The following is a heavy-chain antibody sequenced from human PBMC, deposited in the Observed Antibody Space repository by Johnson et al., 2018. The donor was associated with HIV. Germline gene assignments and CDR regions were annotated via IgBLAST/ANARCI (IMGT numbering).Heavy chain of an antibody. CDR2: IRSDGSNE. Sequence: QVQLVESGGGVVQPGRSLRLSCAASGFTFSSYGMHWVRQAPGKGLEWVAFIRSDGSNEYYADSVKGRFTISRDNSKNTLYLQMNSLTTEDTAVYYCTTAIVIDAFDIWGQGTMVTVSS. V-gene: IGHV3-33*08. D-gene: IGHD3-16*02. J-gene: IGHJ3*02. CDR3: TTAIVIDAFDI. CDR1: GFTFSSYG.